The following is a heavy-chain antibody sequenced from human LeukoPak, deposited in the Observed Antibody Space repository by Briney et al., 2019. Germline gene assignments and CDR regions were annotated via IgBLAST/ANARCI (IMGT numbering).Heavy chain of an antibody. CDR1: GLTLCSYA. J-gene: IGHJ5*02. V-gene: IGHV3-30-3*01. CDR3: AIDPGTTGRRGNWFDP. CDR2: ISYDGSNK. Sequence: GRSLRLFCAVSGLTLCSYAMHWVRQAPGKGLEGVAVISYDGSNKYYADSVKGRFTISRDNSENTQHLQMNGLRAEDTVVYCCAIDPGTTGRRGNWFDPWGQGTLVTVSS. D-gene: IGHD1-1*01.